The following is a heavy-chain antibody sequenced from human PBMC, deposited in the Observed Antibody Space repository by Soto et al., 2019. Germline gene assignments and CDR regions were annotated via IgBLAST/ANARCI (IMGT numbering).Heavy chain of an antibody. D-gene: IGHD3-3*01. Sequence: QVQLVESGGGVVQPGRSLRLSCAASGFTFSSYGMHWVRQAPGKGLEWVAVIWYDGSNKYYADSVKGRFTISRDNSKNTLYLQMNSLRAEDTAVYYCARDKDDFYGMDVWGQGTTVTVSS. CDR2: IWYDGSNK. CDR3: ARDKDDFYGMDV. J-gene: IGHJ6*02. CDR1: GFTFSSYG. V-gene: IGHV3-33*01.